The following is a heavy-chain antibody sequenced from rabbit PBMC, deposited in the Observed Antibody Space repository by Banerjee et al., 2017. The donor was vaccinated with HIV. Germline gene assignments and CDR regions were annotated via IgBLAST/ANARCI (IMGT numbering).Heavy chain of an antibody. CDR1: GFSFSNKYV. V-gene: IGHV1S45*01. D-gene: IGHD4-1*01. Sequence: QQQLEESGGDLVKPEGSLTLTCTASGFSFSNKYVMCWVRQAPGKGLEWIACINTSSGSTYYASWAKGRFTISKTSSTTVTLQMTSLTAADTATYFCARDGSGWGANFNLWGPGTLVTVS. CDR2: INTSSGST. CDR3: ARDGSGWGANFNL. J-gene: IGHJ4*01.